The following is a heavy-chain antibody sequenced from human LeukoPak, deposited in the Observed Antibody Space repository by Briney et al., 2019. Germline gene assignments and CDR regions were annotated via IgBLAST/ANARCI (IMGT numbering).Heavy chain of an antibody. CDR3: ARDKSYSDAFDI. D-gene: IGHD1-26*01. CDR2: IWYDGSNK. Sequence: GGSLRLSCAASGFTFSSYGMRWVRQAPGKGPEWVAVIWYDGSNKYYADSVKGRFTISRDNSKNTLYLQMNSLRAEDTAVYYCARDKSYSDAFDIWGQGTMVTVSS. CDR1: GFTFSSYG. V-gene: IGHV3-33*01. J-gene: IGHJ3*02.